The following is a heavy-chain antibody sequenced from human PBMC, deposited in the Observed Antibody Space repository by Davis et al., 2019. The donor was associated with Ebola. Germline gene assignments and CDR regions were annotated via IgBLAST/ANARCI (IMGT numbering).Heavy chain of an antibody. V-gene: IGHV4-4*02. J-gene: IGHJ4*02. D-gene: IGHD1-26*01. CDR2: IYHGGRT. CDR1: GYSISSTDW. Sequence: PSETLSLTCAVSGYSISSTDWWSWVRQSPGKGLEWIGEIYHGGRTNYNPSLKSRVTISVDKSNNQFSLSLSSVTAADTALYYCARDRGSYSRLFDYWGRGALVTVSS. CDR3: ARDRGSYSRLFDY.